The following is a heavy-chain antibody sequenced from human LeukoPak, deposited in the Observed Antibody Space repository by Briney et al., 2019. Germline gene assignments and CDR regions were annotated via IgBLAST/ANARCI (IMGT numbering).Heavy chain of an antibody. CDR1: GDSISSSNFY. V-gene: IGHV4-39*07. Sequence: TSETLSLTCAVSGDSISSSNFYWGWIRQPPGKGLEWIGTIYYSGSTYYNPSLKSRVTISVDTSKNQFSLKLSSVTAADTAVYYCARLSTVGAPIRLRTCDYWGQGTLVTVSS. CDR3: ARLSTVGAPIRLRTCDY. J-gene: IGHJ4*02. CDR2: IYYSGST. D-gene: IGHD1-26*01.